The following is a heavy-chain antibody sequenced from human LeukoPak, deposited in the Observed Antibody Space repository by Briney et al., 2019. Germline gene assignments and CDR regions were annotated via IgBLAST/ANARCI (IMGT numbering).Heavy chain of an antibody. CDR2: INPNSGGT. CDR1: GYTFTGYY. V-gene: IGHV1-2*02. J-gene: IGHJ4*02. CDR3: ARDPEYYYDSSGYYRPFDY. Sequence: ASVKVSCKASGYTFTGYYMHWVRQAPGQGLEWMGWINPNSGGTNYAQKVQGRVTMTRDTSISTAYMELRSLRSDDTAVYYCARDPEYYYDSSGYYRPFDYWGQGTLVTVSS. D-gene: IGHD3-22*01.